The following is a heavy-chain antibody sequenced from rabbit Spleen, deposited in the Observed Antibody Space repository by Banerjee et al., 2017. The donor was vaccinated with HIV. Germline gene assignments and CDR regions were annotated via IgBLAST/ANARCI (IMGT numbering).Heavy chain of an antibody. CDR3: ARAADDWTDGYASNL. V-gene: IGHV1S45*01. Sequence: QEQLVEYGGDLVKPGASLTLTCTASGFSFSNRYYMCWVRQAPGKGLEWIGCIDAGSGGNTYYASWAKGRFTFSKASSTTVTLQMASLTAADTATYFCARAADDWTDGYASNLWGQGTLVTVS. CDR2: IDAGSGGNT. J-gene: IGHJ4*01. CDR1: GFSFSNRYY. D-gene: IGHD6-1*01.